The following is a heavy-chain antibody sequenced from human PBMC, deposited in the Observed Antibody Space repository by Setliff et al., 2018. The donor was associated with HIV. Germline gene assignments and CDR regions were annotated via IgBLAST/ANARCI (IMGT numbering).Heavy chain of an antibody. CDR1: GGSMSSYY. J-gene: IGHJ3*02. Sequence: KPSETLSLTCTVSGGSMSSYYWSWIRQPPGKGLEWVGYMYYSGSTNYNPSLKSRVSISVDTSKNQFSLKLSSVTAADTAMYYCGRVGFGELFGAFDIWGQGIMVTVSS. CDR3: GRVGFGELFGAFDI. D-gene: IGHD3-10*01. CDR2: MYYSGST. V-gene: IGHV4-59*01.